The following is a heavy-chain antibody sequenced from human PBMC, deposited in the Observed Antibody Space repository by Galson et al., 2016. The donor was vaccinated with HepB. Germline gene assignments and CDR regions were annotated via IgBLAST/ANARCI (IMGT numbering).Heavy chain of an antibody. V-gene: IGHV3-21*06. CDR3: ARDGHYWSRDC. D-gene: IGHD2-8*02. CDR1: GFTFSIYS. Sequence: SLRLSCAASGFTFSIYSMTWVRQAPGEGLEWVSTINTDESDTYYADSLKGRFTISRDNAKNSLYLEINRLRVEETALYYCARDGHYWSRDCWGQGTLVTVSS. J-gene: IGHJ4*02. CDR2: INTDESDT.